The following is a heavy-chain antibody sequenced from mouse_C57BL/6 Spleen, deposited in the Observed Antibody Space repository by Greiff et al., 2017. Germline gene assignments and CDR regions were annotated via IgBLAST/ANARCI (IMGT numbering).Heavy chain of an antibody. CDR1: GFNIKDDY. CDR3: TKTSFITTVVATCNWYFEV. Sequence: VQLQQSGAELVRPGASVKLSCTASGFNIKDDYLHWVKQRPEQGLEWIGWIDPENGDTEYASKFHGKATITADTSSNTASLQLSSLTSEDTAVYYCTKTSFITTVVATCNWYFEVGGTGTTVTVSS. CDR2: IDPENGDT. V-gene: IGHV14-4*01. J-gene: IGHJ1*03. D-gene: IGHD1-1*01.